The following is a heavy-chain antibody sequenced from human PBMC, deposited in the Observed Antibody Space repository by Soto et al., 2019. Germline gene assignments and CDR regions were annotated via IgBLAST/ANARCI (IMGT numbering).Heavy chain of an antibody. D-gene: IGHD2-21*02. CDR2: ISSDGNNK. J-gene: IGHJ4*02. CDR1: GFTFSNYA. Sequence: QVQLVESGGGVVQPGRSLRLSCAASGFTFSNYAMHWVRQAPGKGLEWVTVISSDGNNKYYADSVKGRFTISRDNYNNALYVQVISLRAEDTAVYYCARERRGGNSGYYLDYWGQGTLVTVSS. CDR3: ARERRGGNSGYYLDY. V-gene: IGHV3-30-3*01.